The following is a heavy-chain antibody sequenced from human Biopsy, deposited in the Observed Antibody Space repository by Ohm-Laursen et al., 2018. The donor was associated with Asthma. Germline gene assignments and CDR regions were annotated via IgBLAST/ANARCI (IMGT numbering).Heavy chain of an antibody. J-gene: IGHJ6*02. CDR3: VRGSSSWHHGPFHYYYGLDV. V-gene: IGHV4-39*01. Sequence: SDTLSLTCSLSSGSGGYMRSGNYYWGWIRQPPGKGLEWIGSIYYSGTTYYNPSLESRVTVSADTSKNQFSLKLTSVTAPDTAVYYCVRGSSSWHHGPFHYYYGLDVWGQGTTATVSS. CDR2: IYYSGTT. D-gene: IGHD6-13*01. CDR1: SGSGGYMRSGNYY.